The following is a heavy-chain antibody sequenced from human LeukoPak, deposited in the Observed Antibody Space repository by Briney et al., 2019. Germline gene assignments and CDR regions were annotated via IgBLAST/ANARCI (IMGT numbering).Heavy chain of an antibody. V-gene: IGHV1-46*01. D-gene: IGHD6-19*01. CDR3: ARERWDGSGKNYFDY. CDR1: GYTFIDYY. Sequence: ASVKVSCKASGYTFIDYYMHWVRQAPGQGLEWMGIINPRGGSTTYAQNFQGRVTMTRDTSTSTLYMELSSLRYEDTAVYYCARERWDGSGKNYFDYWGQGTQVTVSS. CDR2: INPRGGST. J-gene: IGHJ4*02.